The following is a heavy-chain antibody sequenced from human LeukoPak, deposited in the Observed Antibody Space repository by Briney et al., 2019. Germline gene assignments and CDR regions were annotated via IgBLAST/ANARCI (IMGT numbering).Heavy chain of an antibody. J-gene: IGHJ3*02. CDR3: AKDRYSNLDPDAFDI. Sequence: GGSLRLSCAASGFTFSSYAMSWVRQAPGKGLEWVSAISVSGGITYYADSVKGRFTISRDNSKNTLYLQMNSLRADDTAVYYCAKDRYSNLDPDAFDIWGQGTIVTVSS. CDR2: ISVSGGIT. CDR1: GFTFSSYA. V-gene: IGHV3-23*01. D-gene: IGHD4-11*01.